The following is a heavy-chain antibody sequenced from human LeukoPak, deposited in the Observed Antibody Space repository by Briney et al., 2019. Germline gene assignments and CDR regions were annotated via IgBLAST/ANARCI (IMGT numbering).Heavy chain of an antibody. CDR1: GYTFTGYY. J-gene: IGHJ4*02. Sequence: ASVKVSCKASGYTFTGYYMHWVRQAPGQGLEWMGWINPNSGATNYAQKLQGRVTMTTDTSTSTAYMELRSLRSDDTAVYYCARKEPNYYGSGSYNDYWGQGTLVTVSS. CDR2: INPNSGAT. CDR3: ARKEPNYYGSGSYNDY. V-gene: IGHV1-2*02. D-gene: IGHD3-10*01.